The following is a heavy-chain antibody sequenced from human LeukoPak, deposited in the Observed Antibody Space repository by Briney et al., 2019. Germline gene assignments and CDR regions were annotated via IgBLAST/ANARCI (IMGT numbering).Heavy chain of an antibody. CDR3: ARGGWYSGNHGAFDI. J-gene: IGHJ3*02. V-gene: IGHV4-30-4*08. D-gene: IGHD1-26*01. Sequence: SQTLSLTCTVSGGSISSDDCYWSWIRQPPGKGLEWVGYIYYNRSTHYSPSLKSRVTISVDTSKNQFSLNLTSVTTADTAVYYCARGGWYSGNHGAFDIWGQGTMVSVSS. CDR1: GGSISSDDCY. CDR2: IYYNRST.